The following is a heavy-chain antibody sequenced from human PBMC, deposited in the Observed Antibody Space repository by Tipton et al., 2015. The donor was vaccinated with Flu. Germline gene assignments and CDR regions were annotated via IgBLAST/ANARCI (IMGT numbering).Heavy chain of an antibody. Sequence: VQLVQSGAGVKEPGESLKISCRASGYSISTDWIAWVRQMPGTGLEWMGIIYPDDSDTKYSPSFQGQVTFSADKSVNTAYLQWTSLKASDTATYFCVRQNCGGDCYPDYWGQGTLVTVSS. CDR3: VRQNCGGDCYPDY. V-gene: IGHV5-51*01. D-gene: IGHD2-21*02. CDR2: IYPDDSDT. CDR1: GYSISTDW. J-gene: IGHJ4*02.